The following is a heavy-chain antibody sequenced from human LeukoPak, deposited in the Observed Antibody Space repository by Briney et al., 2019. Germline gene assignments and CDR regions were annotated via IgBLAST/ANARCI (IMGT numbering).Heavy chain of an antibody. CDR2: ISAYNGNT. V-gene: IGHV1-18*01. J-gene: IGHJ4*02. CDR1: GYTFTSYG. Sequence: GASVKVSCKASGYTFTSYGISWVRQAPGQGLEGMGWISAYNGNTNYAQKFQGRVTITRNTSISTAYMELSSLRSEDTAVYYCAREDYYDSGSNDYWGQGTLVTVSS. CDR3: AREDYYDSGSNDY. D-gene: IGHD3-22*01.